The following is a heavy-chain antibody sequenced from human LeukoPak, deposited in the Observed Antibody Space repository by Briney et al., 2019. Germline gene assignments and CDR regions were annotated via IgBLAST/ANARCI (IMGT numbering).Heavy chain of an antibody. CDR2: IYHSGST. CDR3: ARGNSYYDSSDYFPWESFQH. D-gene: IGHD3-22*01. V-gene: IGHV4-4*02. Sequence: PSGTLSLTCAVSGGSISSSNWWSWVRQPPGKGLEWIGEIYHSGSTNYNPSLKSRVTISVDTSKNQFSLNLSSVTAAGTAVYYCARGNSYYDSSDYFPWESFQHWGQGTLVTVSS. J-gene: IGHJ1*01. CDR1: GGSISSSNW.